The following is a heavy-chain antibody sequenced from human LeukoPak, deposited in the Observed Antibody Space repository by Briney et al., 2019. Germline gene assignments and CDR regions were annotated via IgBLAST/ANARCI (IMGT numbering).Heavy chain of an antibody. CDR3: AREQITMVRGVIITTYYYYGMDV. Sequence: ASVKVSCKASGYTFTSYDINGVRQATGQGLEWMGWMNPNSGNTGYAQKFQGRVTMTRNTSISTAYMELSSLRSEDTAVYYCAREQITMVRGVIITTYYYYGMDVWGQGTTVTVSS. CDR2: MNPNSGNT. V-gene: IGHV1-8*01. D-gene: IGHD3-10*01. J-gene: IGHJ6*02. CDR1: GYTFTSYD.